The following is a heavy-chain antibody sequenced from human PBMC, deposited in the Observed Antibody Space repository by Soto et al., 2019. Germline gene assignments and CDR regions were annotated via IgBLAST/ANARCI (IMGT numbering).Heavy chain of an antibody. CDR1: GGSFSGYY. J-gene: IGHJ6*02. CDR2: INHSGST. D-gene: IGHD4-17*01. CDR3: ASKSYGRSYYYYGMDV. Sequence: QVQLQQWGAGLLKPSETLSLTCAVYGGSFSGYYWSWIRQPPGKGLEWIGEINHSGSTNYNPSLKSRVTISVDTSKNQFSLKLSSVTAADTAVYYCASKSYGRSYYYYGMDVWGQGTTVTVSS. V-gene: IGHV4-34*01.